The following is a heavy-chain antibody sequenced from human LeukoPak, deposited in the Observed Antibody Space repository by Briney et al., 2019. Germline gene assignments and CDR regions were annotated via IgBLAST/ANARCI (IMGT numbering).Heavy chain of an antibody. CDR2: INSDGTTT. Sequence: GGSLRLSCAASGFTFSDYWMHWVRQAPGKGLVWVSRINSDGTTTSYADSVKGRFTISRDNAKNTLYLQMNSLRAEDTVVYNCARGTIYGLDAFDIWGQGTMVTVSS. D-gene: IGHD3-3*01. CDR1: GFTFSDYW. CDR3: ARGTIYGLDAFDI. J-gene: IGHJ3*02. V-gene: IGHV3-74*01.